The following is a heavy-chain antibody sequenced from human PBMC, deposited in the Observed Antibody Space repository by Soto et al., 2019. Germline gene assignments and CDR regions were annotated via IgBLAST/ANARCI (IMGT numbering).Heavy chain of an antibody. V-gene: IGHV3-53*01. J-gene: IGHJ3*02. Sequence: GGSLRLSCAALGLTVSGKKYRTFVRQAPGKGLEWVSALYDVDGTYYADSAKGRFTISRDNSNNIIYLQMNSLGPDDTAVYYCASWLEREHAYDIWGLVTMVTVS. CDR2: LYDVDGT. CDR3: ASWLEREHAYDI. CDR1: GLTVSGKKY. D-gene: IGHD1-1*01.